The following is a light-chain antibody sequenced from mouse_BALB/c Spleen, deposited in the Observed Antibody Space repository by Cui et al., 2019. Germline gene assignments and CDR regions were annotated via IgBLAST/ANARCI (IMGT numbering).Light chain of an antibody. Sequence: QIVLTQSPAIMSASPGEKVTMTCSASSSVSYMHWYQQKPGSSPRLWIYLTFNLASEVPARFSGSGSGTSYSLSINSMEAEDAATYYCQQWSSNPYTFGGGTKLEIK. CDR3: QQWSSNPYT. J-gene: IGKJ2*01. CDR2: LTF. V-gene: IGKV4-71*01. CDR1: SSVSY.